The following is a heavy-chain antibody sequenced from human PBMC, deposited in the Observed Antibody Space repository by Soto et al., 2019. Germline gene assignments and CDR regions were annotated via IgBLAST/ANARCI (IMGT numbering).Heavy chain of an antibody. CDR2: ISGSSTYI. Sequence: PVGSLRLSCAASGFTFSSYSMNWVRQAPGKGLEWVSFISGSSTYIYYADSLKGRFTISRDNAKNSLYLQMNSLRAEDTAVYYCVRDRVEWEADAGTGFDPLGPGTLGNVS. CDR3: VRDRVEWEADAGTGFDP. J-gene: IGHJ5*02. V-gene: IGHV3-21*01. D-gene: IGHD1-26*01. CDR1: GFTFSSYS.